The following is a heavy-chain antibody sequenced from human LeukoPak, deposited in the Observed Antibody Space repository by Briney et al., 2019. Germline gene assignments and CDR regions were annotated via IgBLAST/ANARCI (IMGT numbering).Heavy chain of an antibody. V-gene: IGHV3-23*01. Sequence: PGGSLRLSCAASGFTFCSYAMSWGRQAPGRGLEWVSTIRSSGGDTYYADSVRGRFAISRDISRGTLYLQMDSLRAEDTAVYYCAKGASGSFFDIWGQGTMVTVSS. D-gene: IGHD3-10*01. CDR3: AKGASGSFFDI. J-gene: IGHJ3*02. CDR2: IRSSGGDT. CDR1: GFTFCSYA.